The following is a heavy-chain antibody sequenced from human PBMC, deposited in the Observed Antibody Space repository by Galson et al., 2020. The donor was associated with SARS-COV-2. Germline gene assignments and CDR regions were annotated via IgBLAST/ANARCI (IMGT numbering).Heavy chain of an antibody. CDR1: GYTFTAHY. Sequence: ALVTVSCKTSGYTFTAHYIHWVRQAPGQGLEWTGWNNPNTGDTNYAQKLQGCVTMTRDTSIRTDYMALSGLNSDDTAVYYCARERAMATFNYFDYWGQGTLVTVSS. J-gene: IGHJ4*02. V-gene: IGHV1-2*04. CDR3: ARERAMATFNYFDY. CDR2: NNPNTGDT. D-gene: IGHD5-12*01.